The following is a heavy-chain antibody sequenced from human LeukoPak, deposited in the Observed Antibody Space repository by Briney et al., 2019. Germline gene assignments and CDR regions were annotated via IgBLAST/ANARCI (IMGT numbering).Heavy chain of an antibody. J-gene: IGHJ5*02. V-gene: IGHV1-8*01. CDR2: MNPNRGNT. Sequence: ASVKVSCKASGYTFTSYDINWVRQATGQGLEWMGWMNPNRGNTGYAQKFQGRVTMTRNTSISTAYMELSSLRSEDTAVYYCARTFCSSTSCYMGGLRAWFDPWGQGTLVTVSS. CDR1: GYTFTSYD. D-gene: IGHD2-2*02. CDR3: ARTFCSSTSCYMGGLRAWFDP.